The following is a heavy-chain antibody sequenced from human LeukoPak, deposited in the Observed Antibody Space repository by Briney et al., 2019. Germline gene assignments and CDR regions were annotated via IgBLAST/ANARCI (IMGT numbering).Heavy chain of an antibody. J-gene: IGHJ4*02. V-gene: IGHV3-48*03. CDR3: VRDGRQDVAGSMRLFDY. D-gene: IGHD2/OR15-2a*01. Sequence: GGSQRLSCAASGFTFSSYEMNWVRQAPGKGLEWVSYISTSGSTKYYADSVKGRFIISRDNAKNSLYLEMNSLRVEDTGVYYCVRDGRQDVAGSMRLFDYWGQGTLVTVS. CDR1: GFTFSSYE. CDR2: ISTSGSTK.